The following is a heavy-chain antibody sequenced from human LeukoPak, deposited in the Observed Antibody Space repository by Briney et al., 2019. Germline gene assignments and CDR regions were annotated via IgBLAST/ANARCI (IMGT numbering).Heavy chain of an antibody. Sequence: GASVKVSCKASGYTFTDYYMHWVRQAPGQGFEWMGIINPITGRTSYAQEFQGRVTMTRDTSTSTFYMALSSLRSEDTAVYYCARPSGVGATLCYFDQWGQGTLVTVSS. D-gene: IGHD1-26*01. CDR3: ARPSGVGATLCYFDQ. J-gene: IGHJ4*02. CDR2: INPITGRT. CDR1: GYTFTDYY. V-gene: IGHV1-46*01.